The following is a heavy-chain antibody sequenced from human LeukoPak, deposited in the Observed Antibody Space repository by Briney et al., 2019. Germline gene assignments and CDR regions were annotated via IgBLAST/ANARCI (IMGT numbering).Heavy chain of an antibody. CDR2: IYTSGST. CDR3: ARRGITMVRGVIFGGNRRPPNWFDP. V-gene: IGHV4-61*02. CDR1: GGSISSGSYY. Sequence: PSQTLSLTCTVSGGSISSGSYYWSWIRQPAGKGLEWIGRIYTSGSTNYNPSLKSRVTISVDTSKNQFSLKLSSVTAADTAVYYCARRGITMVRGVIFGGNRRPPNWFDPWGQGTLVTVSS. D-gene: IGHD3-10*01. J-gene: IGHJ5*02.